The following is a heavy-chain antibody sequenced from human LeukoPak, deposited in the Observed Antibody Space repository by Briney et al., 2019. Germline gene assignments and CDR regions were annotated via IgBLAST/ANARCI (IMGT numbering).Heavy chain of an antibody. CDR3: ARRPYSSSWYRVDAFDI. J-gene: IGHJ3*02. CDR1: GGSISSYY. V-gene: IGHV4-4*07. D-gene: IGHD6-13*01. CDR2: IYTSGST. Sequence: SETLSLTCTVSGGSISSYYWSWIRQPAGKGLEWIGRIYTSGSTNYNPSLKSRVTISVDTSKNQFSLKLSSVTAADTAVYYCARRPYSSSWYRVDAFDIWGQGAMVTVSS.